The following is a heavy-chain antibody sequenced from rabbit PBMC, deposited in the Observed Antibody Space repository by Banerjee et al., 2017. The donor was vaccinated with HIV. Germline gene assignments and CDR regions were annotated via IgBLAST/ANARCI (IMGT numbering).Heavy chain of an antibody. CDR3: AREYGGDVGNAYATRLDL. CDR1: GIDFSSYG. D-gene: IGHD6-1*01. V-gene: IGHV1S40*01. J-gene: IGHJ3*01. CDR2: INVDSTGIT. Sequence: QSLEESGGDLVKPEGSLTLTCKASGIDFSSYGISWVRQAPGKGLEWIASINVDSTGITYYASWAKGRFTISKTSSTTVTLQMTSLTAADTATYFCAREYGGDVGNAYATRLDLWGPGTLVTVS.